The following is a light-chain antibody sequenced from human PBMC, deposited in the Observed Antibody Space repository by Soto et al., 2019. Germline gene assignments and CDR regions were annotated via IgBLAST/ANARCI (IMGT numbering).Light chain of an antibody. CDR1: QSFSSSY. Sequence: EIVLTQSLGTLSLSPGDRATLSCRASQSFSSSYLAWYQQKPGQAPRLLIYGASSRSTGIPDRFSGSGSGTDVTRTISSLEPEDFAGYYCQHYGSSLFTFGPGTKVDVK. V-gene: IGKV3-20*01. CDR2: GAS. CDR3: QHYGSSLFT. J-gene: IGKJ3*01.